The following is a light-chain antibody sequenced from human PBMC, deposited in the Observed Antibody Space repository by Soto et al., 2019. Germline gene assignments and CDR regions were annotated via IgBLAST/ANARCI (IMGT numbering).Light chain of an antibody. V-gene: IGLV1-47*01. Sequence: QSVLTQPPSASGTPGQRVTISCSGSSSNIGSKYVYWYQQLPRTAPKLLIYRNNQRPSGVPDRFSGSKSGTSASLAVSGLRSEDEADYYCAAWDDSLSAVIFGGGTKLTVL. CDR3: AAWDDSLSAVI. CDR1: SSNIGSKY. J-gene: IGLJ2*01. CDR2: RNN.